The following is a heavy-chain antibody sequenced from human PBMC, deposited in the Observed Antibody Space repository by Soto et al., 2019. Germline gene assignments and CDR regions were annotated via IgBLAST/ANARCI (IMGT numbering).Heavy chain of an antibody. D-gene: IGHD2-2*01. Sequence: QVQMVQSGAEVKKPGASVKVSCKASGYTFTSYGISWVRQAPGQGLDWMGWISAYNGNTNYAQKLQGRVTMTTDTSTSTAYMELRSQRSDDTAVYYCAREGYCSSTSCYAPYYYGMDVWGQGTTVTVSS. CDR2: ISAYNGNT. CDR3: AREGYCSSTSCYAPYYYGMDV. CDR1: GYTFTSYG. J-gene: IGHJ6*02. V-gene: IGHV1-18*01.